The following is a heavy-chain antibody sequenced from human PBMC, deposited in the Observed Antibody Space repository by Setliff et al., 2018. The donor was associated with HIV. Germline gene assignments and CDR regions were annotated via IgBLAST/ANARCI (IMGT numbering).Heavy chain of an antibody. CDR2: ISAYNGNT. CDR3: AREIGDYYDSSGYYPPTGYYYGMDV. J-gene: IGHJ6*02. Sequence: GASVKVSCKASGYTFNNYGISWVRQAPGQGLEWMGWISAYNGNTNYAQKLQGRVTMTTDTSTSTAYMELRSLRSDDTAVYYCAREIGDYYDSSGYYPPTGYYYGMDVWGQGTTVTVSS. V-gene: IGHV1-18*01. D-gene: IGHD3-22*01. CDR1: GYTFNNYG.